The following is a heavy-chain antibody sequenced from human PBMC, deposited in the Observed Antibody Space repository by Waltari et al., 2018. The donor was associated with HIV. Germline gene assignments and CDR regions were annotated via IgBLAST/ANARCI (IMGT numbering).Heavy chain of an antibody. V-gene: IGHV1-8*01. Sequence: QVQLVQSGAEVKKPGASVKVSCKASGYTFTSYDINWVRQATGQGLEWMGWMNPNSGKPGYAQKIEGTVTMTRNTSLSTAYMELSSLRSEDTAVYYCARQYGNSTSCQVVGYGMDVWGQGSTVTVSS. CDR3: ARQYGNSTSCQVVGYGMDV. D-gene: IGHD2-2*01. J-gene: IGHJ6*02. CDR2: MNPNSGKP. CDR1: GYTFTSYD.